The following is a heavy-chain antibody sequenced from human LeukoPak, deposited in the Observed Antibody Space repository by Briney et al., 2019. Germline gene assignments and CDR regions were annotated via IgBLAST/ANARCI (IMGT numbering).Heavy chain of an antibody. V-gene: IGHV3-7*01. Sequence: GGSLRLSCAASGFTFSSYWMSWVRQAPGKGLEWVANIKQDESEKDYVDSVMGRFTISRDNAKNSLYLQMNSLRAEDTAVYYCARLGRYCSGGSCYYYYYGMDVWGQGTTVTVSS. CDR1: GFTFSSYW. D-gene: IGHD2-15*01. CDR2: IKQDESEK. J-gene: IGHJ6*02. CDR3: ARLGRYCSGGSCYYYYYGMDV.